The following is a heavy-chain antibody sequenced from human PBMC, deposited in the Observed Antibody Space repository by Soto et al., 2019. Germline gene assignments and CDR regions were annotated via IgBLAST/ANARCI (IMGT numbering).Heavy chain of an antibody. CDR1: GFTFSSYE. CDR2: ISSSGSTI. J-gene: IGHJ4*02. Sequence: GGSLRLSCAASGFTFSSYEMNWVRQAPGKGLEWVSYISSSGSTIYYADSVKGRFTISRDNAKNSLYLQMNSLRAEDTAVYYCARDRDYYDSSGYCDYWGQGTLVTVSS. V-gene: IGHV3-48*03. CDR3: ARDRDYYDSSGYCDY. D-gene: IGHD3-22*01.